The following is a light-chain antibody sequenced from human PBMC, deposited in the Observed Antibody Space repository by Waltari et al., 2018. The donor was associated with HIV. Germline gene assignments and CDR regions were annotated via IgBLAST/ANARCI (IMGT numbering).Light chain of an antibody. CDR3: QSYDSGSSGSV. J-gene: IGLJ2*01. Sequence: QSLLTQPPSVSGAPGRRVTISGTGSSSNIGAGYAVLWYHQVPGTAPKLVIYANNNRASGVPDRFSGSKFGPSASLAITGLQAEDEGTYYCQSYDSGSSGSVFGGGTKLTVL. V-gene: IGLV1-40*01. CDR1: SSNIGAGYA. CDR2: ANN.